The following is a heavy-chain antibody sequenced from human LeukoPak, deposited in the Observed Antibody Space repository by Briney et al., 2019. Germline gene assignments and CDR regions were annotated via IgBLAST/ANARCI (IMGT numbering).Heavy chain of an antibody. V-gene: IGHV3-48*02. D-gene: IGHD3-10*01. Sequence: QAGGSLRLSCAASGFTFSSYSMNWVRQAPGKGLEWVSYISSSSSTIYYADSVKGRFTISRDNAKNSLYLQMNSLRDEDTAVYYCARDSMVRGVIPSWFDPRGQGTLVTVSS. J-gene: IGHJ5*02. CDR3: ARDSMVRGVIPSWFDP. CDR1: GFTFSSYS. CDR2: ISSSSSTI.